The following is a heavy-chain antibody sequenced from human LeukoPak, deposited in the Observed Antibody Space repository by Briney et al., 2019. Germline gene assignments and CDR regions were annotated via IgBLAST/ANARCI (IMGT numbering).Heavy chain of an antibody. CDR3: ARDPHWNDVPYFDY. V-gene: IGHV3-30*03. Sequence: GGSLRLSCAASGFTFSSYGMHWVRQAPGKGLEWVAVISYDGSNKYYADSVKGRFTISRDNSKNTLYLQMNSLRAEDTAVYYCARDPHWNDVPYFDYWGQGTLVTVSS. J-gene: IGHJ4*02. CDR2: ISYDGSNK. D-gene: IGHD1-1*01. CDR1: GFTFSSYG.